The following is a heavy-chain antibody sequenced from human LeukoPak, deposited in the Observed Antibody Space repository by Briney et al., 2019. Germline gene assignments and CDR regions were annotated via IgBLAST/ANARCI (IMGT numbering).Heavy chain of an antibody. CDR3: TRGARSGIVGWSDP. D-gene: IGHD6-25*01. J-gene: IGHJ5*02. CDR2: ISYSGST. V-gene: IGHV4-59*01. Sequence: SETLSLTCTVSGGPISSYYWTWIRQPPVKGLEWIGYISYSGSTNYNPSLKSRITISVDTSKNQFSLKLSSVTAADAAVYYCTRGARSGIVGWSDPWGQGTLVTVSS. CDR1: GGPISSYY.